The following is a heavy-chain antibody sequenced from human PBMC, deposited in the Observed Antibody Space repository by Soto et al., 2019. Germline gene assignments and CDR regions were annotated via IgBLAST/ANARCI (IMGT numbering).Heavy chain of an antibody. V-gene: IGHV4-38-2*02. CDR3: ARDHGYSYGYYYYGMDV. CDR1: GCSISSGYY. Sequence: SETLSLTCAVSGCSISSGYYWGWIRQPPGKGLEWIGSIYHSGSTYYNPSLKSRVTISVDTSKNQFSLKLSSVTAADTAVYYCARDHGYSYGYYYYGMDVWGQGTTVTVSS. CDR2: IYHSGST. D-gene: IGHD5-18*01. J-gene: IGHJ6*02.